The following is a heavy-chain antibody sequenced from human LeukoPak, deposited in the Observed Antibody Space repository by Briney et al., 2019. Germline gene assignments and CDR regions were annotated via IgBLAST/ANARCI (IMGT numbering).Heavy chain of an antibody. CDR2: ISSNGGST. V-gene: IGHV3-64*01. CDR3: ARSRLDSSGYYDAWGDAFDI. Sequence: SGGSLRLSCAASGFTFSSYAMHWVRQAPGKGLEYVSAISSNGGSTYYANSVKGRFTISRDNSKNTLYLQMGSLRAEDMAVYYCARSRLDSSGYYDAWGDAFDIWGQGTMVTVSS. D-gene: IGHD3-22*01. CDR1: GFTFSSYA. J-gene: IGHJ3*02.